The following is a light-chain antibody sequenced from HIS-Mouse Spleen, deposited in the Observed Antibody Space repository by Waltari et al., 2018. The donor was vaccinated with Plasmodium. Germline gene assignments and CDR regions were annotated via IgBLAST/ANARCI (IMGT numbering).Light chain of an antibody. Sequence: SYVLTQPPSASVAPGQTARITCGGNNTGSQSGHWYQQKPGQAPELVVYDDSDRPSGIPERFSGSNSGNTATLTISRVEAGDEADYYCQVWDSSSDHPVFGGGTKLTVL. CDR1: NTGSQS. V-gene: IGLV3-21*02. CDR3: QVWDSSSDHPV. J-gene: IGLJ2*01. CDR2: DDS.